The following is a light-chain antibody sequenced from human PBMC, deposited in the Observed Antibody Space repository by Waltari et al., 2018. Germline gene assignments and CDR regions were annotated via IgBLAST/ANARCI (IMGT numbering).Light chain of an antibody. CDR1: SSNIGAGYG. CDR3: QSFDSNLTVVV. V-gene: IGLV1-40*01. CDR2: ETN. J-gene: IGLJ2*01. Sequence: QSVLTPPPSVSGAPGQRVSISCTGSSSNIGAGYGVHRYQHLPGAAPSLFIYETNNRPSGVPDRFSGSKSGTSASLAITGLQPEDEADYYCQSFDSNLTVVVFGGGTKLTVL.